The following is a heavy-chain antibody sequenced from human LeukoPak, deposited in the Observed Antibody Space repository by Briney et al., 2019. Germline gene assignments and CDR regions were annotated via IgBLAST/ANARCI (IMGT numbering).Heavy chain of an antibody. CDR3: ARGDVFGSGSFAVNS. Sequence: PSETLSLTCSVSGGSISSGSYYWNWIRQPAGKGLEWIGRIYTDGRTTFNPSLHSPVTISMDTSKNEFSLRVTSVTAADTAVYYCARGDVFGSGSFAVNSWGPGIQVIVSS. CDR1: GGSISSGSYY. V-gene: IGHV4-61*02. CDR2: IYTDGRT. D-gene: IGHD3-10*01. J-gene: IGHJ4*02.